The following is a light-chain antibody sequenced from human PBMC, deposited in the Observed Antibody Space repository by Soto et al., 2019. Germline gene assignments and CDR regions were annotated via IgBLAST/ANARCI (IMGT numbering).Light chain of an antibody. CDR2: AAS. Sequence: IQMTQSPSSLSASVGDRVTITCRANQGISNFLAWYQQKPGQVPKLLMYAASTLHSGVPSRFSGSRSGTDFTLTISSLQPEDVATYYCQKYNSAPQTFGQGTKV. CDR1: QGISNF. V-gene: IGKV1-27*01. J-gene: IGKJ1*01. CDR3: QKYNSAPQT.